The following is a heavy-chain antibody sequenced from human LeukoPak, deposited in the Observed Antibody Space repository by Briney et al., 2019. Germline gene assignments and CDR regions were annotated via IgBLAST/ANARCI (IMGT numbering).Heavy chain of an antibody. CDR2: IYPGDSDA. J-gene: IGHJ4*02. V-gene: IGHV5-51*01. CDR1: GYSFASYW. Sequence: GESLKISCKGSGYSFASYWIGWVRQMPGKRLEWMGIIYPGDSDARYSPSFQGQVTISADKSISTSYLQWSNVKASDTAMYYCARVNTAVFDYWGQGTLVTVSP. D-gene: IGHD5-18*01. CDR3: ARVNTAVFDY.